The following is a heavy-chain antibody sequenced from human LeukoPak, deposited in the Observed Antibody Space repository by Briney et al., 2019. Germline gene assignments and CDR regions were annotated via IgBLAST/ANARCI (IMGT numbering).Heavy chain of an antibody. J-gene: IGHJ4*02. CDR3: ARHRVGAGKYFDY. Sequence: SSETLSLTCSVSGGSISSSGYYWGWIRQAPGKGLEWIGSMYYSGSTSYNPSLRSRVTISVDTSKNQFSLKLSSVTAADTAVYYCARHRVGAGKYFDYWGQGTLVTASS. D-gene: IGHD1-26*01. V-gene: IGHV4-39*01. CDR2: MYYSGST. CDR1: GGSISSSGYY.